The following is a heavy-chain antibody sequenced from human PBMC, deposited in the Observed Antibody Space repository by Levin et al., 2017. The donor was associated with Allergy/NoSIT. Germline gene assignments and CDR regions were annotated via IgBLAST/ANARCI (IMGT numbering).Heavy chain of an antibody. Sequence: SQTLSLTCTVSGGSVHSGYYYWTWIRQPPGKGLEWIGYVFYSGQTNYNPSLKSRVPISVDTSRNQFSLKMNSVTAADAAVYYCARDRGGNITGWNPYYFDSWGQGTLVTVSS. CDR1: GGSVHSGYYY. CDR3: ARDRGGNITGWNPYYFDS. V-gene: IGHV4-61*01. J-gene: IGHJ4*02. CDR2: VFYSGQT. D-gene: IGHD6-19*01.